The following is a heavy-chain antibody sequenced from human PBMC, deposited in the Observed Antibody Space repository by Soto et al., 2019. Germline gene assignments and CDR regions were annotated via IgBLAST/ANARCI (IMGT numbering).Heavy chain of an antibody. J-gene: IGHJ4*02. Sequence: GGSLRLSCAASGFTFSTYPMTWVRQAPGKGLEWVSGVSGSGISTYYADSVKGRFTVSRDNSKNTLYLQMNSLRAQDAAVYCCAKGPRGFYSTFDNWGQGTLVTVSS. CDR3: AKGPRGFYSTFDN. D-gene: IGHD2-15*01. V-gene: IGHV3-23*01. CDR2: VSGSGIST. CDR1: GFTFSTYP.